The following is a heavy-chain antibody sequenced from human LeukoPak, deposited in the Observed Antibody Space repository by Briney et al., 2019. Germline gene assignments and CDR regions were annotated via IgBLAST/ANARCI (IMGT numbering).Heavy chain of an antibody. D-gene: IGHD3-22*01. V-gene: IGHV3-21*01. CDR3: ARYLRYDSSGYLLNYYGMDV. Sequence: GGSLRLSCAASGFTFSSYSMNRVRQAPGKGLEWVSSISSSSSYIYYADSVKGRFTISRDNAKNSLYLQMNSLRAEDTAVYYCARYLRYDSSGYLLNYYGMDVWGQGTTVTVSS. J-gene: IGHJ6*02. CDR2: ISSSSSYI. CDR1: GFTFSSYS.